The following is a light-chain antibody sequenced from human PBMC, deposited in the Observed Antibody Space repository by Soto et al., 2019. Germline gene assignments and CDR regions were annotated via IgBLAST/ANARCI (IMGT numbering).Light chain of an antibody. V-gene: IGKV3-15*01. CDR2: GAS. CDR3: QQYNTWLWT. J-gene: IGKJ1*01. Sequence: EVVMTQSPATLSVSPGERVTLSCRASQSINAHLAWYQQKPGQAPRLLIHGASTRATGIPARFSGSGFGTEFSLPIRRLQSEDFAVYYCQQYNTWLWTFGQGTKVEIQ. CDR1: QSINAH.